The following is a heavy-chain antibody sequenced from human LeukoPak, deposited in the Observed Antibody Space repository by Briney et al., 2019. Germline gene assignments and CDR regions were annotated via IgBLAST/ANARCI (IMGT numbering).Heavy chain of an antibody. CDR1: GFIFSSYG. Sequence: PGGSLRLSCAASGFIFSSYGMHWVRQAPGKGLEWVAVISHDGGYKDYADSVKGRFTISRDNSKNTLYLQMNSLRAEDTAVYYCARVSSKATVRGLITKKNYYYYYMDVWGKGTTVTISS. CDR3: ARVSSKATVRGLITKKNYYYYYMDV. CDR2: ISHDGGYK. D-gene: IGHD3-10*01. J-gene: IGHJ6*03. V-gene: IGHV3-30*03.